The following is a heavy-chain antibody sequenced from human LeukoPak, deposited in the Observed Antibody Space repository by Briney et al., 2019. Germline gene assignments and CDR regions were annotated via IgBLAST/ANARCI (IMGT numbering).Heavy chain of an antibody. CDR1: GFTFSSYN. D-gene: IGHD2/OR15-2a*01. CDR3: ARGKTSQNIVTRKTYNWFDP. CDR2: ISSSSNYI. J-gene: IGHJ5*02. V-gene: IGHV3-21*01. Sequence: GGSLRLSCAASGFTFSSYNMNWVRQAPGKGLEWVSSISSSSNYIYYADSVKGRFTISRDNAKNSQYLQMKSLRAEDTAVYYCARGKTSQNIVTRKTYNWFDPWGQGTLVTVSS.